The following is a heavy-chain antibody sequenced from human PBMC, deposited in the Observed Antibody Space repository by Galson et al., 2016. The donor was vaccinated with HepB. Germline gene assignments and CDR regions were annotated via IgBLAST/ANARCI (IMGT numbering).Heavy chain of an antibody. J-gene: IGHJ3*02. CDR3: ARGWYNWNYVCVFDI. CDR2: NYYSGST. CDR1: GGSIRSYY. D-gene: IGHD1-7*01. Sequence: ETLSLTCTVSGGSIRSYYWSWIRQPPGEGLEWIGYNYYSGSTRYNPSLKSRVTISVDTSKSLFSLRLSSVTAADTAVYYCARGWYNWNYVCVFDIWGQGTMVTVSS. V-gene: IGHV4-59*01.